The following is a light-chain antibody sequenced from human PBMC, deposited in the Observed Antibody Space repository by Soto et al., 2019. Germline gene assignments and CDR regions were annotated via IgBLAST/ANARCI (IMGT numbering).Light chain of an antibody. Sequence: EIATTHCPATLSPPPGDRPPVPCXPSQSVSSNLAWYQQKPGQAHRLLIYGASTRATGIPARFSGSCSGTEFTLTISSLQSEDFAVYYWQQYHNWLSITFCQWTRL. CDR2: GAS. J-gene: IGKJ5*01. V-gene: IGKV3-15*01. CDR3: QQYHNWLSIT. CDR1: QSVSSN.